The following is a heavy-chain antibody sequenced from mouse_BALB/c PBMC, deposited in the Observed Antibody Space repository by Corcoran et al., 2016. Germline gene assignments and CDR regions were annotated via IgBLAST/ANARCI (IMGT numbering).Heavy chain of an antibody. V-gene: IGHV3-6*02. CDR3: ARPVVAFYWYFDV. D-gene: IGHD1-1*01. J-gene: IGHJ1*01. CDR1: GYSITSGYY. Sequence: DVQLQESGPGLVKPSQSLSLTCSVTGYSITSGYYWNWIRQFPGNKLEWMGYISYDGSNNYNPSLKNRISITRDTSKNQFFLKLNSVTTEDTATDYCARPVVAFYWYFDVWGAGTTVTVSS. CDR2: ISYDGSN.